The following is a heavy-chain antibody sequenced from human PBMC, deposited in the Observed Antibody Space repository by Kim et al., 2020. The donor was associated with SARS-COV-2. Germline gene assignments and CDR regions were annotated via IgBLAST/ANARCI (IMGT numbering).Heavy chain of an antibody. D-gene: IGHD6-19*01. CDR2: ISYDGSNK. V-gene: IGHV3-30*04. CDR3: ARGRSIAVAGTVEYFDY. Sequence: GGSLRLSCAASGFTFSSYAMHWVRQAPGKGLEWVAVISYDGSNKYYADSVKGRFTISRDNSKNTLYLQMNSLRAEDTAVYYCARGRSIAVAGTVEYFDY. CDR1: GFTFSSYA. J-gene: IGHJ4*01.